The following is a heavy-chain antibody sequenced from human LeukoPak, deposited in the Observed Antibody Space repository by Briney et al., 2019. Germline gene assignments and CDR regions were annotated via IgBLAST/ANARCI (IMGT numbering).Heavy chain of an antibody. CDR1: GFTFSSYA. D-gene: IGHD6-19*01. Sequence: GGSLRLSCAASGFTFSSYAMSWVRQAPGKGLEWVSTISGSGGSTYYADSVKGRLTISRDNSKNTLYLQMNSLRAEDTAVYYCAKAYSSAWYSPFVYWGQGTLVTVSS. V-gene: IGHV3-23*01. CDR2: ISGSGGST. CDR3: AKAYSSAWYSPFVY. J-gene: IGHJ4*02.